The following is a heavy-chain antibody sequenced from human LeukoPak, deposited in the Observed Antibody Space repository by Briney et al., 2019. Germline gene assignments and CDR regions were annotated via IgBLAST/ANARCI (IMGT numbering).Heavy chain of an antibody. CDR3: AKEQQLVLYYYYYGMDV. D-gene: IGHD6-13*01. CDR1: GFTFSSYG. CDR2: ISYDGSNK. Sequence: GGSLRLSCAASGFTFSSYGMHWVRQAPGKGLEWVAVISYDGSNKCYADSVKGRFTISRDNSKNTLYLQMNSLRAEDTAVYYCAKEQQLVLYYYYYGMDVWGQGTTVTVSS. J-gene: IGHJ6*02. V-gene: IGHV3-30*18.